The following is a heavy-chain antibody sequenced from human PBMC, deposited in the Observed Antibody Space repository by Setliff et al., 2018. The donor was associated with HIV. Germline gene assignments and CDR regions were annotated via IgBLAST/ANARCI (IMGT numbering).Heavy chain of an antibody. CDR1: GGTFGSYA. Sequence: SVKVSCKASGGTFGSYALSWVRQAPGQGLEWMGGIIPLFGTEDYAQKFQGRVTITADESTSTAYMELSSLRSEDTAVYYCARLRQWLAFFDSWGQGTLVTVSS. J-gene: IGHJ4*02. D-gene: IGHD6-19*01. V-gene: IGHV1-69*13. CDR2: IIPLFGTE. CDR3: ARLRQWLAFFDS.